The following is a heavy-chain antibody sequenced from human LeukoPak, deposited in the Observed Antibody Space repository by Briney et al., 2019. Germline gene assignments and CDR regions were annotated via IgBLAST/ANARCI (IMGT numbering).Heavy chain of an antibody. D-gene: IGHD6-19*01. J-gene: IGHJ4*02. CDR1: GYTFTSYY. CDR3: ARDGVAGVYYFDY. V-gene: IGHV1-46*01. Sequence: ASVKVSCTASGYTFTSYYMHWVRHAPGQGLEWMGIINPSGGSTNYAQKFQGRVTMTRDMSTSTVYMELSSLRSEDTAVYYCARDGVAGVYYFDYWGQGTLVTVSS. CDR2: INPSGGST.